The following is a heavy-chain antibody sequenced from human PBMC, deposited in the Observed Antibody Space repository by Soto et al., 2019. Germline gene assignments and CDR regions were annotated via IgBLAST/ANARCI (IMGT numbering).Heavy chain of an antibody. Sequence: ALVKVSCKASGYTFTGYYMHWVRQAPEQGLEWMGWINPNSGGTNYAQKFQGWVTMTRDTSISTAYMELSRLRSDDTAVYYCARDIGYCSGGSCYFFDYWGQGTLVTVSS. CDR2: INPNSGGT. D-gene: IGHD2-15*01. CDR3: ARDIGYCSGGSCYFFDY. CDR1: GYTFTGYY. V-gene: IGHV1-2*04. J-gene: IGHJ4*02.